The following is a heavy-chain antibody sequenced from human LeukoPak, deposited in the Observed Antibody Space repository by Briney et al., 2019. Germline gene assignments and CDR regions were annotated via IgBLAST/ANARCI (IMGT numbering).Heavy chain of an antibody. D-gene: IGHD1-14*01. CDR1: GFTFSSYW. J-gene: IGHJ4*02. Sequence: GGSLRLSCAASGFTFSSYWMSWVRQAPGKGLEWVANIKQDGSEKYYVDSVKGRFTISRDNAKNSLYLQMNSLRAEDTAVYYCARXEPLLXXXXDYWGQGTLVTVSS. CDR3: ARXEPLLXXXXDY. CDR2: IKQDGSEK. V-gene: IGHV3-7*01.